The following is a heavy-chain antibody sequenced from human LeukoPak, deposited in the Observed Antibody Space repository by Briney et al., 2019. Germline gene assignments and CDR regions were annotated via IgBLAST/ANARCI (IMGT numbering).Heavy chain of an antibody. Sequence: ASVKVSCKASGYTFTSYDINWVRQATGQGLEWMGWMNPNSGNTGYAQKFQGRVTMTGNTSISTAYMELSSLRSEDTAVYYCARGGSYPPDYYYYMDVWGKGTTVTVSS. CDR1: GYTFTSYD. CDR3: ARGGSYPPDYYYYMDV. D-gene: IGHD1-26*01. CDR2: MNPNSGNT. J-gene: IGHJ6*03. V-gene: IGHV1-8*01.